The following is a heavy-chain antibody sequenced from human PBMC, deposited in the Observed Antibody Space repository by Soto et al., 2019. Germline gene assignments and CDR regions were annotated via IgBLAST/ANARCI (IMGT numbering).Heavy chain of an antibody. CDR3: ARGQRFSDWFDP. Sequence: SETLSLTCTFSVGSMSIYYWTWIRQPAGKGLEWIGRVYSSGGTHYNPSLKSRVTISLDTSKNQFSLRLLSVTDADTAVYYCARGQRFSDWFDPWGQGTLVTVSS. CDR2: VYSSGGT. D-gene: IGHD3-3*01. J-gene: IGHJ5*02. V-gene: IGHV4-4*07. CDR1: VGSMSIYY.